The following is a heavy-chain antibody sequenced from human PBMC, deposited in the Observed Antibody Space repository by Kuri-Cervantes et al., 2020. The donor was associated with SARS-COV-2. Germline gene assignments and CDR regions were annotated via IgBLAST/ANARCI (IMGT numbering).Heavy chain of an antibody. V-gene: IGHV1-8*01. D-gene: IGHD5-18*01. Sequence: ASVKVSCKTPETTFSNYDINWVRQATGQGLEWMGMVKTNSGNTLYAQFFQGRVTMNRDISTSTVYMVLISLTSEDTAIYYYYCYPKEGFDSWGQGTQVTVSS. CDR2: VKTNSGNT. J-gene: IGHJ4*02. CDR3: YCYPKEGFDS. CDR1: ETTFSNYD.